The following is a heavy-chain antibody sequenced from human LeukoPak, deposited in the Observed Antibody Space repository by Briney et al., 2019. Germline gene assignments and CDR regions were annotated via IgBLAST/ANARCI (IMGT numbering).Heavy chain of an antibody. CDR2: INPNSGGT. J-gene: IGHJ6*02. V-gene: IGHV1-2*04. CDR3: ASAGYSSNYYGMDV. D-gene: IGHD6-13*01. CDR1: GYTFTGYY. Sequence: ASVKVSCKASGYTFTGYYMHWVRQAPGQGLEWMGWINPNSGGTNYAQKFQGWVTMTRDTSISTAYMELSRLRSDDTAVYYCASAGYSSNYYGMDVWGQGTTVTVSS.